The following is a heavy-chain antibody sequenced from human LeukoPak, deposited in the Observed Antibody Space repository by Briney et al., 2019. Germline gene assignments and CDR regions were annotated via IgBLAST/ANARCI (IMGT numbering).Heavy chain of an antibody. D-gene: IGHD7-27*01. J-gene: IGHJ3*02. CDR2: IYYSGST. V-gene: IGHV4-39*02. CDR3: ARNSPVLTGDLEGAFDI. CDR1: GGSLISSSYY. Sequence: SETLSLTCTVSGGSLISSSYYWGWIRQPPGKALEWIGSIYYSGSTYYNPSHEIRVTITADTSQHHFSLKLRSWTATDPAVYYCARNSPVLTGDLEGAFDIWGQGTMVTVSS.